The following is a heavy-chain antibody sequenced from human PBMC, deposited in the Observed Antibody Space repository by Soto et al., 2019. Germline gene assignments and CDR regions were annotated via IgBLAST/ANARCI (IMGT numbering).Heavy chain of an antibody. CDR2: MNPNSGNT. Sequence: AAVTVSCKASGYTFTRYDMNWVRQATGQGREWMGWMNPNSGNTGYAQKFQGRVTMTRNTSISTAYMELSSLRSEDTAVYYCARGRAKYYDYIWGSYRSPRAFDIWGQGTMVTVSS. CDR3: ARGRAKYYDYIWGSYRSPRAFDI. CDR1: GYTFTRYD. V-gene: IGHV1-8*01. J-gene: IGHJ3*02. D-gene: IGHD3-16*02.